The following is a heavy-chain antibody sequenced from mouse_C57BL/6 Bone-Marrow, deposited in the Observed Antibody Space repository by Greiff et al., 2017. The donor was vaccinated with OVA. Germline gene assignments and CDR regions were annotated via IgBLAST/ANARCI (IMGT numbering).Heavy chain of an antibody. CDR2: IYPGDGDT. CDR3: ARRGIYDWYFDV. CDR1: GYAFSSSW. J-gene: IGHJ1*03. Sequence: VQLQQSGPELVKPGASVKISCKASGYAFSSSWMNWVKQRPGKGLEWIGRIYPGDGDTNYNGKLKGKATLTADKSSSTAYMQLSSLTSEDSAVYFCARRGIYDWYFDVWGTGTTVTVSS. D-gene: IGHD2-3*01. V-gene: IGHV1-82*01.